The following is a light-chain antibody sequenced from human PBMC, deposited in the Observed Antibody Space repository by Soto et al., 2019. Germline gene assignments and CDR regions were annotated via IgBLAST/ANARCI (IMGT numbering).Light chain of an antibody. CDR3: SSYTSSSTLVV. Sequence: QSALTQPASVSGSPGQSITISCTGTSSDVGGYKYVSWYQQHPGKAPKLMIYDVSNRPSGVSNRFSGSKSGNTASLTISGXXXXXEADYYCSSYTSSSTLVVFGGGTKLTVL. J-gene: IGLJ2*01. CDR2: DVS. V-gene: IGLV2-14*01. CDR1: SSDVGGYKY.